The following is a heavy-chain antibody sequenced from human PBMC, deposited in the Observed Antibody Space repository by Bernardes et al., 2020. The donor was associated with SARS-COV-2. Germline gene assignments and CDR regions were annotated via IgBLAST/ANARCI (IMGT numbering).Heavy chain of an antibody. CDR2: INPNSGGT. V-gene: IGHV1-2*02. CDR3: ARVPRGYSYGASVDY. D-gene: IGHD5-18*01. Sequence: ASMKVSCKASGYTFTGYYMHWVRQAPGQGLEWMGWINPNSGGTNYAQKFQGRVTMTRDTSISTAYMELSRLRSDDTAVYYCARVPRGYSYGASVDYWGQGTLVTVSS. CDR1: GYTFTGYY. J-gene: IGHJ4*02.